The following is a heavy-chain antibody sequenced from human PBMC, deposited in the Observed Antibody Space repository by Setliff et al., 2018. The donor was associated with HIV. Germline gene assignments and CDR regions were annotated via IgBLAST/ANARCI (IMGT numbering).Heavy chain of an antibody. D-gene: IGHD3-22*01. J-gene: IGHJ3*02. CDR1: GYSFTSYW. CDR2: IYPGDSDT. V-gene: IGHV5-51*01. CDR3: ARNKRSGYSPGAFDI. Sequence: PGESLKISCKGSGYSFTSYWIGWVRQMPGKGLEWMGIIYPGDSDTRYSPSFQGQVTISADKSISTAYLQWSSLKASDTAMYYCARNKRSGYSPGAFDIWGQGTMVTVSS.